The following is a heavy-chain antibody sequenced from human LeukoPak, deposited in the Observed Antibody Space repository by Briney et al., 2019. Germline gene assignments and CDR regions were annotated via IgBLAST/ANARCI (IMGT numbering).Heavy chain of an antibody. D-gene: IGHD5-12*01. CDR2: IYYSGST. V-gene: IGHV4-39*01. CDR1: GGSISSSSYY. CDR3: ARHLRGNIVTMIFDY. J-gene: IGHJ4*02. Sequence: SETLSLTCAVSGGSISSSSYYWGWIRQPPGKGLEWIGSIYYSGSTYYNPSLKSRVTISVDTSKNQFSLKLSSVTAADTAVYYCARHLRGNIVTMIFDYWGQGTLVTVSS.